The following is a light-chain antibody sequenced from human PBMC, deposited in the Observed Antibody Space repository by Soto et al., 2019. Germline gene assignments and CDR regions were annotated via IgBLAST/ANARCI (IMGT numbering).Light chain of an antibody. CDR1: QTLYTY. CDR2: AAS. CDR3: QQSYSTPWT. J-gene: IGKJ1*01. Sequence: DIQMTQSPSSLSASVGDRVTITCRTSQTLYTYLNWYQQKPGKAPKLLIYAASSLHSGVPSRFSGSGSGTDFTLTISSLQPEDFATYFCQQSYSTPWTFGQGTKVEIK. V-gene: IGKV1-39*01.